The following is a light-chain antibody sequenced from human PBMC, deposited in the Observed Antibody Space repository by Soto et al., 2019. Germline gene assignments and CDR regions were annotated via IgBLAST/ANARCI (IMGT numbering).Light chain of an antibody. Sequence: QSVLTQPASVSGSPGQSITISCTGTSSDVGGYNYVSWYQQHPGEAPKLMIYEVTNRPSGVSNRFSGSKSDNTASLTISGLQAEDEADYYCNSFTSTSTYVFGTGTKVPVL. V-gene: IGLV2-14*01. J-gene: IGLJ1*01. CDR3: NSFTSTSTYV. CDR2: EVT. CDR1: SSDVGGYNY.